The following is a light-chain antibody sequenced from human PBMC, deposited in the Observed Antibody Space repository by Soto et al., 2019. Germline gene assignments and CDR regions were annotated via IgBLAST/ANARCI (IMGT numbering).Light chain of an antibody. CDR1: QNVGKF. Sequence: IQMTQSPSSLSASVGDRVTIPCRASQNVGKFFNWYQQKPGKAHKLLIYATSSLQSGVPSRFSGSGFGTDFTLTISSLQTEDFATYYCQQNYSPPPITFGQGTRLEIK. V-gene: IGKV1-39*01. CDR2: ATS. CDR3: QQNYSPPPIT. J-gene: IGKJ5*01.